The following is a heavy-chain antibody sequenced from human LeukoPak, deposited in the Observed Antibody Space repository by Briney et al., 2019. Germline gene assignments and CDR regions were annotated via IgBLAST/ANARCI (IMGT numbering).Heavy chain of an antibody. Sequence: GGSLQISCKGSGYSFTSYWIGLVRQLHGKGLEWRGIIYTGYSDTRYSPPFQGQVTISADKTISTAYLQWSSRKASDTAVYYCARRGVPYGDQPFYYFDYWGQGTVVTVSS. CDR1: GYSFTSYW. D-gene: IGHD4-17*01. CDR2: IYTGYSDT. CDR3: ARRGVPYGDQPFYYFDY. V-gene: IGHV5-51*06. J-gene: IGHJ4*02.